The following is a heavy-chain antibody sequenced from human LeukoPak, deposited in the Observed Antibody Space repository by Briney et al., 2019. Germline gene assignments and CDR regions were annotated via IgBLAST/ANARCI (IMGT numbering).Heavy chain of an antibody. D-gene: IGHD2-21*02. Sequence: GGSLRLPCAASGFTSSNYEMNWVRQAPGKGLEWVSYIRSSGSTIYYSASVKGRFTISRDNAKNSPYLQMNSLRAEDTAVYYCAREGVTAPGDYWGQGTLVTVSS. CDR3: AREGVTAPGDY. CDR2: IRSSGSTI. V-gene: IGHV3-48*03. J-gene: IGHJ4*02. CDR1: GFTSSNYE.